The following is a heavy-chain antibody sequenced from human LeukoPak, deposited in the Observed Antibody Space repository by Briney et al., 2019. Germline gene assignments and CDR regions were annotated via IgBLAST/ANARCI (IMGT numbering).Heavy chain of an antibody. V-gene: IGHV3-11*01. CDR3: ARDRWAAAGTLDY. Sequence: PGRSLRLSCAASGFTFSDYYMSWIRQAPGKGLEWVSYISSSGSTIYYADSVKGRFTISRDNAKNSLYLQMNSLRAEDTAVYYCARDRWAAAGTLDYWGQGTLVTVSS. CDR1: GFTFSDYY. D-gene: IGHD6-13*01. J-gene: IGHJ4*02. CDR2: ISSSGSTI.